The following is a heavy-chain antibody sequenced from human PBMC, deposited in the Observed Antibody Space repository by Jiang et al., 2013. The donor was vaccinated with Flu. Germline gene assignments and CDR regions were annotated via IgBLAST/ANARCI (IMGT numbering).Heavy chain of an antibody. D-gene: IGHD3-9*01. CDR2: ISYDGSNK. CDR1: GFTFSSYA. Sequence: GFTFSSYAMHWVRQAPGKGLEWVAVISYDGSNKYYADSVKGRFTISRDNSKNTLYLQMNSLRAEDTAVYYCARTYYDIFNPWRHYGMDVWGQGTTVTVSS. V-gene: IGHV3-30-3*01. J-gene: IGHJ6*02. CDR3: ARTYYDIFNPWRHYGMDV.